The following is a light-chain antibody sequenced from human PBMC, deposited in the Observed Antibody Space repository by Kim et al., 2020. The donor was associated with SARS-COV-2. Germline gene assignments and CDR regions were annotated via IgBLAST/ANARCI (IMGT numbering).Light chain of an antibody. CDR2: AAS. V-gene: IGKV1-27*01. Sequence: DIQMTQSPSSLSASIGDRVTITCRASQDISNSLAWYQQKPGQVPKVLVYAASTLQSGVPSRFSGSGSGTDFTLTISSLQPEDVATYYCQMYETFPLTFCGGTKVDIK. J-gene: IGKJ4*01. CDR1: QDISNS. CDR3: QMYETFPLT.